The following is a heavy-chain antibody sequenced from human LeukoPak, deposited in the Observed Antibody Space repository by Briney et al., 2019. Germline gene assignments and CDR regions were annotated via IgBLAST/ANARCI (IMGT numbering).Heavy chain of an antibody. V-gene: IGHV1-2*02. J-gene: IGHJ3*02. Sequence: GASVKVSCEASGYTFTGYYMHWVRQAPGQGLEWMGWMKADSGDTNYAQRFQGRVTMTRDTSISTVYMDLSRLRSDDTAVYHCATSGYPYNAFDIWGQGTMVTVSS. CDR1: GYTFTGYY. CDR3: ATSGYPYNAFDI. D-gene: IGHD3-22*01. CDR2: MKADSGDT.